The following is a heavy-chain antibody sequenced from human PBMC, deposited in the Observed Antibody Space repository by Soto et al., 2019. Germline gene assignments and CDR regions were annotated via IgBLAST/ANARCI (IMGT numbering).Heavy chain of an antibody. V-gene: IGHV1-69*14. CDR3: ARDHGGSILSTGFDV. J-gene: IGHJ6*01. Sequence: VQLTQSESQLKQPGSSMKVSCQVSGDTFEFHSLNWVRQAPGLGLEWLGGVLPLYNSAIYAPKFQGGVTITADSSTRTVSLRMTSLRSDDSAVYFCARDHGGSILSTGFDVWGQGTPVTVS. CDR1: GDTFEFHS. D-gene: IGHD2-15*01. CDR2: VLPLYNSA.